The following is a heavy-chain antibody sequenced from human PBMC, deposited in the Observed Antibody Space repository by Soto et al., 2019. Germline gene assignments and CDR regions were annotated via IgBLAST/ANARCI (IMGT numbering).Heavy chain of an antibody. D-gene: IGHD6-19*01. CDR2: VYHDGTN. V-gene: IGHV4-39*02. Sequence: QLKESGPGQVSPSETLSLTCSVSGASIDDRGHHWSWLRRSPGRGLEWLGSVYHDGTNYYNPSLKSRVSVSVDTSKNQFSLKLASVTAADTAVYYLARDKGISVVGFFRKDPYFGLDVWGPGTTVTVSS. CDR1: GASIDDRGHH. J-gene: IGHJ6*02. CDR3: ARDKGISVVGFFRKDPYFGLDV.